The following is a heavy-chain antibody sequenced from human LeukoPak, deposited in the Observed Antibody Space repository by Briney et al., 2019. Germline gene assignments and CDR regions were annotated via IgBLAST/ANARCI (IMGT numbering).Heavy chain of an antibody. CDR3: AREGPTSSSWYDS. CDR2: IYPGDSDT. D-gene: IGHD6-13*01. J-gene: IGHJ4*02. CDR1: GYRFTSYW. V-gene: IGHV5-51*01. Sequence: GESLKISCKGSGYRFTSYWIGWVRQMPGKGLEWMGIIYPGDSDTRYSPSFQGQVTISADKSISTAYLQWSSLKASDTAMYYCAREGPTSSSWYDSWGQGTLVTVSS.